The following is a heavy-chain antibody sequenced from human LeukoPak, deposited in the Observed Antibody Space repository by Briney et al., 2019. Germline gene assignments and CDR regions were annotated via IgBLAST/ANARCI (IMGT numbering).Heavy chain of an antibody. CDR3: VKVRVATTSIC. CDR2: ISGRGDKT. J-gene: IGHJ4*02. Sequence: PGGSLRLSCSASGFTFNNYAMSWVRQAPGKGLEWISAISGRGDKTFYADSVKGRFTVSRDNAKSTLHLQMISLRADDTAVYYCVKVRVATTSICWGQGTLVTVSS. V-gene: IGHV3-23*01. D-gene: IGHD1-26*01. CDR1: GFTFNNYA.